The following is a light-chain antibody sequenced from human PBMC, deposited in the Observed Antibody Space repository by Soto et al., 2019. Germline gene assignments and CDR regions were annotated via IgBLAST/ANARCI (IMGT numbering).Light chain of an antibody. CDR2: GAS. Sequence: EIVMTQSPATLSVSSGERSTLSSRASHSVSNNLAWYQQKPGQAPTLLIYGASTRATGVPARFSGSGSATQFTLTISSLQSEDFGLYYCQQYKQWPVGFGGGTKVDI. J-gene: IGKJ4*01. V-gene: IGKV3-15*01. CDR3: QQYKQWPVG. CDR1: HSVSNN.